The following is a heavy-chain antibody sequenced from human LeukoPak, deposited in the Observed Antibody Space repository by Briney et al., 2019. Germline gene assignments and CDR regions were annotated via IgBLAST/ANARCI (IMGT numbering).Heavy chain of an antibody. CDR1: GGSISSSNW. CDR2: IYHSGST. D-gene: IGHD3-16*01. J-gene: IGHJ5*02. V-gene: IGHV4-4*02. Sequence: SGTLSLTCAVSGGSISSSNWWSWVRQPPGQGLEWIGEIYHSGSTNYNPSLKSRVTISVDTSKNQFSLKLSSVTAADTAVYYCARKARGGIMITFGGPMSWFDPWGQGTLVTVSS. CDR3: ARKARGGIMITFGGPMSWFDP.